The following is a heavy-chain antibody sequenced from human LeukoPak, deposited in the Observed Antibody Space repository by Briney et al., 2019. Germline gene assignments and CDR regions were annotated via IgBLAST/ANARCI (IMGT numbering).Heavy chain of an antibody. CDR3: ARVGNSGSYYEDYSDY. Sequence: GGSLRLSCAASGFTFSSYWMHWVRQAPGKGLVWVSRINSDGSSTSYADSVKGRLTISRDNAKNTLYLQMNSLRAEDTAVYYCARVGNSGSYYEDYSDYWGQGTLVTVSS. D-gene: IGHD1-26*01. J-gene: IGHJ4*02. CDR2: INSDGSST. V-gene: IGHV3-74*01. CDR1: GFTFSSYW.